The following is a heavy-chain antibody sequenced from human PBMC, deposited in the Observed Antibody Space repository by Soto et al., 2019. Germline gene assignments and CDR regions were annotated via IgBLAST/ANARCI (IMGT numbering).Heavy chain of an antibody. CDR2: ISYDGSNK. V-gene: IGHV3-30-3*01. J-gene: IGHJ4*02. Sequence: QVQLVESGGGVVQPGRSLRLSCAASGFTFSSYAMHWVRQAPGKGLKWVAVISYDGSNKYYADSVKGRFTISRDNSKNTLYLQMNSLRAEDTAVYYCARGREAEILTGYPHLDYWGQGTLVTVSS. CDR1: GFTFSSYA. D-gene: IGHD3-9*01. CDR3: ARGREAEILTGYPHLDY.